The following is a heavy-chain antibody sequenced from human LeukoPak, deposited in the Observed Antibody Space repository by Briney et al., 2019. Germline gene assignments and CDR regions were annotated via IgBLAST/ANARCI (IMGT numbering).Heavy chain of an antibody. CDR2: ISGSGDNT. Sequence: GGSLRLSCAASGFTFSSYWMSWVRQAPGKGLEWVSTISGSGDNTYYADSVKGRFTISRDNSKNTLYLQMNSLRAEDTAVYYCARVTYGSGTYGAFDYWGQGTLVTVSS. CDR3: ARVTYGSGTYGAFDY. V-gene: IGHV3-23*01. CDR1: GFTFSSYW. D-gene: IGHD3-10*01. J-gene: IGHJ4*02.